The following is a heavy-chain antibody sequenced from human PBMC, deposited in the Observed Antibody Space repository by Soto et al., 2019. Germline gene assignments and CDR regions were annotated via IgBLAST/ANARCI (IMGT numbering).Heavy chain of an antibody. D-gene: IGHD5-18*01. CDR2: IIPIFGTA. V-gene: IGHV1-69*13. J-gene: IGHJ6*02. CDR3: ARGIGYSYGFYYYGMDF. CDR1: GGTFSSYA. Sequence: ASVKVSCKASGGTFSSYAISWVRQAPGQGLEWMGGIIPIFGTANYAQKFQGRVTITADESTSTAYMELSSLRSEDTAVYYCARGIGYSYGFYYYGMDFWGQGTKVTVSS.